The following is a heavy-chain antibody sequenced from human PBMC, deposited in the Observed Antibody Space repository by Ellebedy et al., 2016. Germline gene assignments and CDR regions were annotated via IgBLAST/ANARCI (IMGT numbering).Heavy chain of an antibody. V-gene: IGHV1-46*01. CDR3: ATTGYYDSSGWSDAFDI. D-gene: IGHD3-22*01. Sequence: ASVKVSCXASGYTFTRYYMHWVRQAPGQGLEWMGIINPSGGSTSYAQKFQGRVTMTEDTSTDTAYMELSSLRSEDTAVYYCATTGYYDSSGWSDAFDIWGQGTMVTVSS. J-gene: IGHJ3*02. CDR1: GYTFTRYY. CDR2: INPSGGST.